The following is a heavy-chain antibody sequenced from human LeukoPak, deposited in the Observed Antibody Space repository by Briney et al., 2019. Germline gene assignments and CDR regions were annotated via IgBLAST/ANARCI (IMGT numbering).Heavy chain of an antibody. CDR1: EYTFSRYW. Sequence: GGSLRLSCVSSEYTFSRYWMSWVRQAPGKGLEWVANIKEDGSEKYYGDSVKGRFTISRDNAKNSLYLQMNSLRAEDTAVYYCAELGITMIGGVWGKGTTVTISS. CDR2: IKEDGSEK. D-gene: IGHD3-10*02. CDR3: AELGITMIGGV. J-gene: IGHJ6*04. V-gene: IGHV3-7*01.